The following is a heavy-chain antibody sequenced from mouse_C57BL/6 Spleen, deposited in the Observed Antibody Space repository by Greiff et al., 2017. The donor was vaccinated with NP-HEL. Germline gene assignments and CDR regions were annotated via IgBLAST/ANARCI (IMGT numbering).Heavy chain of an antibody. CDR3: ARGSNDAMDY. J-gene: IGHJ4*01. V-gene: IGHV1-63*01. CDR2: IYPGGGYT. D-gene: IGHD2-5*01. Sequence: VQLQQSGAELVRPGTSVKMSCKASGYTFTNYWIGWAQQRPGHGLEWIGDIYPGGGYTNSNEKFKGKAILTADKSSSTAYMQFSSLTSEDSTIYYWARGSNDAMDYWGQGTSVTVSS. CDR1: GYTFTNYW.